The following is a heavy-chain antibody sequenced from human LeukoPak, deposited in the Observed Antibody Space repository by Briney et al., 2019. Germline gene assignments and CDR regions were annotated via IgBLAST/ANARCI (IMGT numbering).Heavy chain of an antibody. J-gene: IGHJ6*03. CDR2: TYYMSKWYN. Sequence: SQTLSLTCAISGDSVSNNRATWNWIRQSPSRGLEWLGRTYYMSKWYNDYAVSMKSRISINPDTSKNQFSLQLNSVTPEDTAVYYCARGALYQYYMDVWGKGTTVTVSS. CDR1: GDSVSNNRAT. V-gene: IGHV6-1*01. CDR3: ARGALYQYYMDV. D-gene: IGHD2-2*01.